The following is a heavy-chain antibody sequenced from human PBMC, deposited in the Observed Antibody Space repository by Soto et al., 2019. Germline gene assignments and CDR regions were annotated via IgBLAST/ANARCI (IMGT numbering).Heavy chain of an antibody. CDR3: ARDRRSSSSKVYYYYYIDV. V-gene: IGHV3-66*01. D-gene: IGHD6-6*01. J-gene: IGHJ6*03. Sequence: EVQLVESGGGLVQPGGSLRLYCAASGFTVSSNYMSWVRQAPGKGLEWVSVIYSGGSTYYADSVKGRFTISRDNSKNTLYLQMNSLRAEDTAVYYCARDRRSSSSKVYYYYYIDVSGKGTTVTVSS. CDR1: GFTVSSNY. CDR2: IYSGGST.